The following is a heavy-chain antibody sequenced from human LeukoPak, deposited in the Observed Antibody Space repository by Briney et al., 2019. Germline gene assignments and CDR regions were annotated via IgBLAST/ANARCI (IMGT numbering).Heavy chain of an antibody. D-gene: IGHD3-16*02. CDR3: ARVGGRYSPLGY. CDR2: IKQDGSEK. J-gene: IGHJ4*02. V-gene: IGHV3-7*01. CDR1: GFTFSSYG. Sequence: GRSLGLSCAASGFTFSSYGMHWVRQAPGKGLEWVANIKQDGSEKYYVDSVKGRFTISRDNAKNSLYLQMISLRAEDTAVYYCARVGGRYSPLGYWGQGTLVTVSS.